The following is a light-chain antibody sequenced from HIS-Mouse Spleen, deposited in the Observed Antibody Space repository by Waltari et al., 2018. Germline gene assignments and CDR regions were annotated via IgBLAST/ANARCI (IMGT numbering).Light chain of an antibody. V-gene: IGKV1-5*03. CDR1: QSISSW. J-gene: IGKJ1*01. CDR2: KAS. CDR3: QQYNSYPWT. Sequence: DIPMTQSPSTLSASVGERVTITCRASQSISSWLAWYQQKPGKAPKPLIYKASSLESGVPSRFSGSGSGTEFTLTISSLQPDDFATYYCQQYNSYPWTFGQGTKVEIK.